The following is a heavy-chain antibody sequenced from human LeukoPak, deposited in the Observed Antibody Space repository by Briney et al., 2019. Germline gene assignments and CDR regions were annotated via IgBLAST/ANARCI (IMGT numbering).Heavy chain of an antibody. D-gene: IGHD7-27*01. Sequence: PSETLSLTCTVSGGSVSSGTYFWTWVRQPPGKGLEWIGHIHYSVTTNYNPSLKSRVTTSLDTSKNQFSLKLTSVTAADTAIYFCARWGTYWGQGILVTVSS. J-gene: IGHJ4*02. CDR2: IHYSVTT. CDR3: ARWGTY. CDR1: GGSVSSGTYF. V-gene: IGHV4-61*01.